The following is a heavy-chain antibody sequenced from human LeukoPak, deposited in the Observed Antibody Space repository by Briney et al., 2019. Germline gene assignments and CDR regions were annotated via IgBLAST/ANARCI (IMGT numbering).Heavy chain of an antibody. J-gene: IGHJ1*01. CDR3: ARGYCSGGSCSAEYFQH. CDR1: GGSVSSGSYY. V-gene: IGHV4-30-2*01. Sequence: SETLSLTCTVSGGSVSSGSYYWSWIRQPPGKGLEWIGYIYHSGSTYYNPSLKSRVTISVDRSKNQFSLKLSSVTAADTAVYYCARGYCSGGSCSAEYFQHWGQGTLVTVSS. D-gene: IGHD2-15*01. CDR2: IYHSGST.